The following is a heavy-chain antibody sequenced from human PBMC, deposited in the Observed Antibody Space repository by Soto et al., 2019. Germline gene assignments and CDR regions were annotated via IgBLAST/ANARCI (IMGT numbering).Heavy chain of an antibody. CDR2: IYYSGST. V-gene: IGHV4-39*01. Sequence: QLQLQESGPGLVKPSETLSLTCTVSGGSISSSSYYWGWIRQPPGKGLEWIGSIYYSGSTYSNPSLKSRVTISVDTSKNQFSLKLSSVTAADTAVYYCARLEDSYGTYWGQGTLVTVSS. CDR1: GGSISSSSYY. CDR3: ARLEDSYGTY. J-gene: IGHJ4*02. D-gene: IGHD5-18*01.